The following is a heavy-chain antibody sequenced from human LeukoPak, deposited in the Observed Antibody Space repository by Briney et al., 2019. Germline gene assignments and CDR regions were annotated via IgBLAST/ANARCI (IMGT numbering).Heavy chain of an antibody. CDR3: AKDYGSSGYYYGSGTADY. J-gene: IGHJ4*02. CDR1: GFIFSNYA. Sequence: PGGSLRLSCAASGFIFSNYAMSWVRQAPGKGLEWVSAISGSGGSTYYADSVKGRFTISRDNSKNTLYLQMNSLRAEDTAVYYCAKDYGSSGYYYGSGTADYWGQGTLVTVSS. V-gene: IGHV3-23*01. D-gene: IGHD3-22*01. CDR2: ISGSGGST.